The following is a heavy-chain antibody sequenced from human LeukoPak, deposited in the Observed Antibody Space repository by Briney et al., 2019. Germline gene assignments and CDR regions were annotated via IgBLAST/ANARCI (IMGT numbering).Heavy chain of an antibody. V-gene: IGHV4-59*01. Sequence: PGGSLRLSCAASGFTFTNYIMNWIRQPPGKGLEWIGYIYYSGSTNYNPSLKSRVTISVDTSKNQFSLKLSSVTAADTAVYYCARAKNSYISGGWLEPQYYYYMDVWGKGTTVTVSS. CDR3: ARAKNSYISGGWLEPQYYYYMDV. J-gene: IGHJ6*03. CDR1: GFTFTNYI. D-gene: IGHD1-14*01. CDR2: IYYSGST.